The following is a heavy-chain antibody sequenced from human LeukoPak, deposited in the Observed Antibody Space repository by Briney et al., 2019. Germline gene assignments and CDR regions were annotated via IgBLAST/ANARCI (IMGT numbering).Heavy chain of an antibody. J-gene: IGHJ5*02. V-gene: IGHV3-48*01. D-gene: IGHD3-10*01. Sequence: AGSLRLSCAASGFTFSGYSMNWVRQAPGKGLECVSYISSSSSTIYYADSVKGRFTISRDNAKNSLYLQMNSLRAEDTAVYYCARAYYGSGSYDRWGQGTLVTVSS. CDR2: ISSSSSTI. CDR1: GFTFSGYS. CDR3: ARAYYGSGSYDR.